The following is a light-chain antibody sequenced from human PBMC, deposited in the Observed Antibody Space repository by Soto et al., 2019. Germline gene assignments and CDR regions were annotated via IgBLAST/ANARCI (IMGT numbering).Light chain of an antibody. V-gene: IGKV3-15*01. CDR2: GAS. J-gene: IGKJ1*01. CDR1: QSVSSN. Sequence: EIVMTQSPATLSVSPGERATLSCRASQSVSSNLAWYQQKPGQAPRLLIYGASTRATGIPASFSGSGSGTEFTLTISSLQSEDFAVYYCQQYNNWPPWTFGQGTNVEIK. CDR3: QQYNNWPPWT.